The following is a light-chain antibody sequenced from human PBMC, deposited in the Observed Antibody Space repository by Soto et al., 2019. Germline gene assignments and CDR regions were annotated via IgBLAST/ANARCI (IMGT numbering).Light chain of an antibody. V-gene: IGKV1-5*01. CDR2: DVS. CDR3: QQVNSYPIT. Sequence: DIQMTQSPSAVSAYVGDSVTVTCRASQSITTWLAWYQQRPGKAPKLLIYDVSTLQSGVPSRFSGSYSGTEFTLTITSLQPEDFATYYCQQVNSYPITFGQGTRLEIK. CDR1: QSITTW. J-gene: IGKJ5*01.